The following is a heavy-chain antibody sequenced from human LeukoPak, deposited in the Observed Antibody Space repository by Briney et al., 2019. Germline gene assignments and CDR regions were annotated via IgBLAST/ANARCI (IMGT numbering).Heavy chain of an antibody. CDR2: IKQDGSEK. J-gene: IGHJ5*02. Sequence: GGSLRLSCAAFGFTFSSYWMSWVRQAPGKGLEWVANIKQDGSEKYYVDQVKGRFTISRDNAKNSLYLQINSLRAEDPAVYYCATGVRGVITAGWFDPWGQGTLVTVSS. CDR1: GFTFSSYW. D-gene: IGHD3-10*01. CDR3: ATGVRGVITAGWFDP. V-gene: IGHV3-7*01.